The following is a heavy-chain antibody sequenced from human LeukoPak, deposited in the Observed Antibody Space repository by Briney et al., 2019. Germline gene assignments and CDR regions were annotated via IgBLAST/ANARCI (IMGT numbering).Heavy chain of an antibody. J-gene: IGHJ5*02. CDR3: AKDSRRYYYGSGSLPFDP. CDR1: GFTFSSYG. V-gene: IGHV3-NL1*01. Sequence: GGSLRLSCAASGFTFSSYGMHWVRQAPGKGLEWVSVTYSNGRTYYADSVKGRFTISRDNAKNTLYLQMNSLRAEDTAVYYCAKDSRRYYYGSGSLPFDPWGQGTLVTVSS. CDR2: TYSNGRT. D-gene: IGHD3-10*01.